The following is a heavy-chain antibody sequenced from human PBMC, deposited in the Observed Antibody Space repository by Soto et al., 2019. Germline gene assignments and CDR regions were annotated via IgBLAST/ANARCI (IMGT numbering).Heavy chain of an antibody. J-gene: IGHJ4*02. CDR2: IDPSDSQT. Sequence: GESLKISCNGSGYIFAGYWITWVRQNPGKGLGWMGRIDPSDSQTYYSPSFRGHVTISATKSITTVFLQWSSLRASDTAMYYCARQIYDSDTGPNFQYYFDSWGQGTPVTVSS. V-gene: IGHV5-10-1*01. CDR1: GYIFAGYW. CDR3: ARQIYDSDTGPNFQYYFDS. D-gene: IGHD3-22*01.